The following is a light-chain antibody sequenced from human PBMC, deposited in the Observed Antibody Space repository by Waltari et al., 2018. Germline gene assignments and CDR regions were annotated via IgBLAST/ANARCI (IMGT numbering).Light chain of an antibody. CDR3: QQYNNWPPYT. J-gene: IGKJ2*01. CDR1: QSVSSN. Sequence: EVVMTQSPATLSVSPGERPPLSCRASQSVSSNLAWYQQKPGQAPRLLIYGASTRATGIPARFSGSGSGTEFTLTISSMQSEDFAVYYCQQYNNWPPYTFGQGTKLEIK. CDR2: GAS. V-gene: IGKV3-15*01.